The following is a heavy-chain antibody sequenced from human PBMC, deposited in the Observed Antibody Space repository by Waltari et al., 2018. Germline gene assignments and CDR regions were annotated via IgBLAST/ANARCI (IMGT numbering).Heavy chain of an antibody. CDR1: GFTFSSYA. CDR3: AKAISWGSYRIDAFDI. CDR2: ISGSGGST. D-gene: IGHD3-16*02. Sequence: EVQLVESGGGLVQPGGSLRLSCAASGFTFSSYAMSWVRPAPGKGLEWVSAISGSGGSTYYADSLKGRFTISRDNSKNTLYLQMNSLRAEDTAVYYCAKAISWGSYRIDAFDIWGQGTMVTVSS. J-gene: IGHJ3*02. V-gene: IGHV3-23*04.